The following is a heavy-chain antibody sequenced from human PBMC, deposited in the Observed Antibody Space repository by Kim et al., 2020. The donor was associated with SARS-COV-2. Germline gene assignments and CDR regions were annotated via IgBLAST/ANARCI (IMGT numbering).Heavy chain of an antibody. J-gene: IGHJ4*02. CDR1: GYTFTNYD. V-gene: IGHV1-8*01. D-gene: IGHD3-10*01. Sequence: ASVKVSCKALGYTFTNYDISWVRQAAGQGLEWMGWMSPKSGNTGYAQRFQGRISVTRNTSTNTAYLDLSRLTSEDTAVYYCVRGIRFYGSGSEYKVFNDYWGQGTLVTVSS. CDR2: MSPKSGNT. CDR3: VRGIRFYGSGSEYKVFNDY.